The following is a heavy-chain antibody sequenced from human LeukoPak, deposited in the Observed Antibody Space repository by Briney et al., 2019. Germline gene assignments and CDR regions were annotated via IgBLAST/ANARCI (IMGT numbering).Heavy chain of an antibody. CDR1: GASLTSNSW. Sequence: SGTLSLTCTVSGASLTSNSWWTWVRQLPGKRLEWIGEIWHGGTTRYYPSLESRVTISIDRSKSQFSLKLNSVTAADTAVYYCARDPDGNGLNFDYWGQGTLVTVSS. CDR2: IWHGGTT. J-gene: IGHJ4*02. D-gene: IGHD2-8*01. CDR3: ARDPDGNGLNFDY. V-gene: IGHV4-4*02.